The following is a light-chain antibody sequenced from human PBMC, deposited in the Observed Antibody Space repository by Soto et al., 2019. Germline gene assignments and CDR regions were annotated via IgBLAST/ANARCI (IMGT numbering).Light chain of an antibody. Sequence: QSVLTQPPSVSAAPGQKVTISCSGSSSNIGNNYVSWYQQLPGTAPKLLIYDNNKRPSGIPDRFSGSKSGTSATLVITGLQTEDEADYYCGTWDSSLSAGVFGGGTKLTVL. V-gene: IGLV1-51*01. CDR2: DNN. CDR1: SSNIGNNY. CDR3: GTWDSSLSAGV. J-gene: IGLJ2*01.